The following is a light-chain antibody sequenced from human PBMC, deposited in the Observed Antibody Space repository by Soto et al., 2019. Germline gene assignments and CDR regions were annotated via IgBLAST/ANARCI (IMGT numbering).Light chain of an antibody. CDR3: QQYYSTPQT. CDR1: QSVLYNSNDKNC. V-gene: IGKV4-1*01. CDR2: WAS. J-gene: IGKJ2*01. Sequence: DIVMTQSQDSLAVSLGERATINCKSSQSVLYNSNDKNCLAWYQQKPGQPPKLLIYWASTRESGVPDRFSGSGSGTDFTLTISSLQAEDVAVYYCQQYYSTPQTFGQGTKLEIK.